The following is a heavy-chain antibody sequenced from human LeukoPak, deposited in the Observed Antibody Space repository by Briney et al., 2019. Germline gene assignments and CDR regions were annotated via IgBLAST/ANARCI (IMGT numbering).Heavy chain of an antibody. CDR1: GGSISSYY. V-gene: IGHV4-59*01. CDR3: ARGGSSGWLDY. Sequence: SETLSLTCTVSGGSISSYYWSWIRQPPGKGLEWIGYIYYSGSTSYNPSLKSRVTISIDTSKNHFSLKLSSVTAADTAVYYCARGGSSGWLDYWGQGTLVTVSS. D-gene: IGHD6-19*01. CDR2: IYYSGST. J-gene: IGHJ4*02.